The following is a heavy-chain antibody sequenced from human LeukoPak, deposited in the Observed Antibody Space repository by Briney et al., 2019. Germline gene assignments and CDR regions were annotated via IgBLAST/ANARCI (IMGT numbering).Heavy chain of an antibody. J-gene: IGHJ4*02. CDR3: ARDRSITIFGVVDY. D-gene: IGHD3-3*01. CDR1: GFTFSSYS. CDR2: ISSSSSYI. Sequence: GGSLRLSCAASGFTFSSYSMNWVRQAPGKGLEWVSSISSSSSYIYYADSVKGRFTISRDNAKNSLYLQMNSLRAEDTAVYYCARDRSITIFGVVDYWGQGTLVTVSS. V-gene: IGHV3-21*01.